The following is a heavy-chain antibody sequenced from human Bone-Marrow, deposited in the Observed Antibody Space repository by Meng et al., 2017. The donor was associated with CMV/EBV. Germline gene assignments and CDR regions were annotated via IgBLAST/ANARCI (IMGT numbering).Heavy chain of an antibody. J-gene: IGHJ6*02. D-gene: IGHD6-13*01. V-gene: IGHV1-18*01. CDR1: GYTFTSYG. CDR3: ARDRDSSSWPTYYYYYYGMDV. CDR2: VSAYNGNT. Sequence: ASVKVSCKASGYTFTSYGISWVRQAPGQGLEWMGWVSAYNGNTNYAQKLQGRVTMTTDTSTSTAYMELRSLRSDDTAVYYCARDRDSSSWPTYYYYYYGMDVWGQGTTVTFSS.